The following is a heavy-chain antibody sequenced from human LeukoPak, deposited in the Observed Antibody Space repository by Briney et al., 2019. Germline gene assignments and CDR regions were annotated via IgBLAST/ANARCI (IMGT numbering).Heavy chain of an antibody. CDR3: ARDIWFGELSPD. D-gene: IGHD3-10*01. CDR1: GGSISSGDYY. Sequence: PSETLSLTCTVSGGSISSGDYYWSWIRQPPGKGLEWIGYIYYSGSTYYNPCLKSRVTISVDTSKNQFSLKLSSVTAADTAVYYCARDIWFGELSPDWGQGTLVTVSS. J-gene: IGHJ4*02. V-gene: IGHV4-30-4*01. CDR2: IYYSGST.